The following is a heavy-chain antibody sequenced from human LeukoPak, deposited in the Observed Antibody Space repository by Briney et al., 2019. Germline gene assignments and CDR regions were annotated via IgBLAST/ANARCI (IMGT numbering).Heavy chain of an antibody. CDR3: ARADIVVVPAALENVYYYGMDV. CDR1: GFTFSSYP. J-gene: IGHJ6*02. D-gene: IGHD2-2*01. Sequence: GRSLRLSCAASGFTFSSYPMHWVRQAPGKGLEWVAVISYDGSNKYYADSVKGRFTISRDNSKNTLYLQMNSLRAEDTAVYYCARADIVVVPAALENVYYYGMDVWGQGTTVTVSS. CDR2: ISYDGSNK. V-gene: IGHV3-30-3*01.